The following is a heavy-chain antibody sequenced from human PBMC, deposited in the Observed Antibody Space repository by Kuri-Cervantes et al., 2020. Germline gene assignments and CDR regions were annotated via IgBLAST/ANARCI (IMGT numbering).Heavy chain of an antibody. V-gene: IGHV3-66*02. J-gene: IGHJ2*01. Sequence: LSLTCAASGFTVSSNYMSWVRQAPGKGLEWVSVIYSGGSTDYAESVKGRFTISRDNSKKKVYLQMNSLRAEDTAVYYCVRGPIYLDWYFDLWGPGTLVTVSS. CDR1: GFTVSSNY. CDR3: VRGPIYLDWYFDL. CDR2: IYSGGST. D-gene: IGHD5/OR15-5a*01.